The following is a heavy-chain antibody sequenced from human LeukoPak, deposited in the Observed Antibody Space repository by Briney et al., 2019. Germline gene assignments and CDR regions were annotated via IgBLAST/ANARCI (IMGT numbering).Heavy chain of an antibody. Sequence: GGSLRLSCAASRFSFSTYPMGWVRQAPGKGLEWVSGISASGDVTFHADPVKGRFTISRDNAKNSLFLQMNSLRADDTAIYYCARRFDLWGQGTLVTVSS. CDR3: ARRFDL. V-gene: IGHV3-23*01. J-gene: IGHJ4*02. CDR1: RFSFSTYP. CDR2: ISASGDVT.